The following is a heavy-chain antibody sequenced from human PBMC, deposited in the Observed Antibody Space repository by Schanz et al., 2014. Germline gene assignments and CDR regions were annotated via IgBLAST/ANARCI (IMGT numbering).Heavy chain of an antibody. D-gene: IGHD3-3*01. CDR1: GGSISSGGSS. CDR3: ATVSYDFWSGKDYYSFHMDV. J-gene: IGHJ6*03. V-gene: IGHV4-30-2*01. Sequence: QLQLQESGSGLVKPSQTLSLTCGVSGGSISSGGSSWNWIRLPPGKGLEWIGYIYHSGSTYYNPSLKSRVTISVDRSKTRFSLILNSVTAADTAVYYCATVSYDFWSGKDYYSFHMDVWGKGTTVTVSS. CDR2: IYHSGST.